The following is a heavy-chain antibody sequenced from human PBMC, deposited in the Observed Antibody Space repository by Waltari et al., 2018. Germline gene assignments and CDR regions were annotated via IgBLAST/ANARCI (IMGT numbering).Heavy chain of an antibody. CDR3: ALSGAAAGVDY. Sequence: QVQLVQSGAEVKKPGSSVKVSCKASGGTFSSYTISWVRQAPGQGLEWMGRIIPVLAIANHGQKFQGRVTITADKSTRTAYMELSSLRSEDTAVYYVALSGAAAGVDYWGQGTLVTVSS. CDR2: IIPVLAIA. V-gene: IGHV1-69*02. CDR1: GGTFSSYT. J-gene: IGHJ4*02. D-gene: IGHD6-13*01.